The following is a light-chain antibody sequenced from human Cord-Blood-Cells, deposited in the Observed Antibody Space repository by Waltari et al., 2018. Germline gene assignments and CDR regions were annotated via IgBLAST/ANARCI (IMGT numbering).Light chain of an antibody. CDR1: SSDVGGYHY. CDR3: SSYTSCSTVV. V-gene: IGLV2-14*01. CDR2: DVS. J-gene: IGLJ2*01. Sequence: QSALTQPASVSGSPGQSITIPCTGTSSDVGGYHYVSWYQQHPGKAPKLMIYDVSNRPSGVSNRFSGSKSGNTASLTISGLQAEDEADYYCSSYTSCSTVVFGGGTKLTVL.